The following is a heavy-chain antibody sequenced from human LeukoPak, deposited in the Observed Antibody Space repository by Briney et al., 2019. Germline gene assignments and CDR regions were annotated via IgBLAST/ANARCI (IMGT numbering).Heavy chain of an antibody. CDR1: GFTFSSFP. J-gene: IGHJ4*02. D-gene: IGHD3-22*01. CDR2: ISYDGSNK. CDR3: ARDRDNSGSYAYYFDY. Sequence: PGRSLRLSCAAPGFTFSSFPIHWVRQAPGKGLEWVALISYDGSNKYYADSVKGRFTISRDNSKSTLYLQMNSLRAEDTAVYYCARDRDNSGSYAYYFDYWGQGTRVTVSS. V-gene: IGHV3-30-3*01.